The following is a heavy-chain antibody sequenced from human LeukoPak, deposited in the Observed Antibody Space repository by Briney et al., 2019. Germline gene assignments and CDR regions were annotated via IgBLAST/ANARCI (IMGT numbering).Heavy chain of an antibody. Sequence: PSETLSLTCTVSGGSISSYYWSWIRQPPGKGLEWIGYIYYSGSTNYNPSLKSRVTISVDTSKNQFSLKLSSVTAADTAVYYCARARYYDYVWGSYRHAYSFDSWGQGTLVTVSS. D-gene: IGHD3-16*02. CDR3: ARARYYDYVWGSYRHAYSFDS. J-gene: IGHJ4*02. V-gene: IGHV4-59*01. CDR2: IYYSGST. CDR1: GGSISSYY.